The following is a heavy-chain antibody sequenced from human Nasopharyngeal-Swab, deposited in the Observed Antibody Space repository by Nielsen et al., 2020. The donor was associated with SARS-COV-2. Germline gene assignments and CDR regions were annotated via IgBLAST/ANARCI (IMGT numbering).Heavy chain of an antibody. Sequence: GGSLRLSCAASGFTVSSYYMSWVRQAPGKGLEWVANIKQDGSEKYYVDSVKGRFTISRDNAKNSLYLQMNSLRAEDTAVYYCARGLRGSYWVYWGQGTLVTVSS. D-gene: IGHD1-26*01. V-gene: IGHV3-7*04. CDR1: GFTVSSYY. CDR2: IKQDGSEK. J-gene: IGHJ4*02. CDR3: ARGLRGSYWVY.